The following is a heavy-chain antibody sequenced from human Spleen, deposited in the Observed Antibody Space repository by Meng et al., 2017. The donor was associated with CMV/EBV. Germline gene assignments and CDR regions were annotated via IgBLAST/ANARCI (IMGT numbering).Heavy chain of an antibody. CDR1: GFTFSSYA. CDR3: AKGGLGYCSSTSCYTVDVGYGMDV. Sequence: SCAASGFTFSSYAMSWVRQAPGKGLEWVSAISGSGGSTYYADSVKGRFTISRDNSKNTLYLQMNSLRAEDTAVYYCAKGGLGYCSSTSCYTVDVGYGMDVWGQGTTVTVSS. D-gene: IGHD2-2*02. CDR2: ISGSGGST. J-gene: IGHJ6*02. V-gene: IGHV3-23*01.